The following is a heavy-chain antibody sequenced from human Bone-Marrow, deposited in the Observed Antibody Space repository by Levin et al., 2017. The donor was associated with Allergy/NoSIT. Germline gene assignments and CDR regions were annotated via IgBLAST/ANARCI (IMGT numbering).Heavy chain of an antibody. V-gene: IGHV4-4*07. CDR1: GASVTSYY. D-gene: IGHD3-16*01. Sequence: SETLSLTCSVSGASVTSYYWSWIRQSAGKGLEWLGRINMNGTTNSTPSLKSRLTMSVDRSKNHLSLKLNSVTAADTAVYFCARDRREVFLFDPWGQGTLVTVSS. CDR2: INMNGTT. J-gene: IGHJ5*02. CDR3: ARDRREVFLFDP.